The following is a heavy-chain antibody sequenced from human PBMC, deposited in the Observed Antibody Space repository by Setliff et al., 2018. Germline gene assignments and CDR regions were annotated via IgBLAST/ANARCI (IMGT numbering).Heavy chain of an antibody. D-gene: IGHD1-1*01. Sequence: KVSCKPSGYSFDDYWIAWVRQMPGKGLEWMGMTQPRDRDVRYSPSFEGQVTISADRSTGTAYLQWSRLKASDTAIYYCARHMTWYNWNDFRDYYYLDVWGKGTAVTVSS. CDR3: ARHMTWYNWNDFRDYYYLDV. CDR2: TQPRDRDV. CDR1: GYSFDDYW. J-gene: IGHJ6*03. V-gene: IGHV5-51*01.